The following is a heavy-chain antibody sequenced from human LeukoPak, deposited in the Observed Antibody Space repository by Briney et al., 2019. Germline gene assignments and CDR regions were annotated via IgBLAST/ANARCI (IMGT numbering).Heavy chain of an antibody. CDR1: GGSFSGYY. D-gene: IGHD3-22*01. CDR3: ARVHYDSSAFDY. Sequence: SETLPLTCAVYGGSFSGYYWSWIRQPPGKGLEWIGEINHSGSTNYNPSLKSRVTISVDTSKNQFSLKLSSVTAADTAVYYCARVHYDSSAFDYWGQGTLVTVSS. V-gene: IGHV4-34*01. CDR2: INHSGST. J-gene: IGHJ4*02.